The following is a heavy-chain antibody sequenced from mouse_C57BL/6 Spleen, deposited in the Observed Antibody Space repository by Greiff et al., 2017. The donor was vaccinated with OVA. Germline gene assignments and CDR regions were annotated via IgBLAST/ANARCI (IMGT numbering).Heavy chain of an antibody. CDR1: GFTFSSYA. D-gene: IGHD1-1*01. J-gene: IGHJ2*01. V-gene: IGHV5-4*01. CDR3: ASQFITTVLDY. Sequence: EVQRVESGGGLVKPGGSLKLSCAASGFTFSSYAMSWVRQTPEKRLEWVATISDGGSYTYYPDNVKGRFTISRDNAKNNLYLQMSHLKSEDTAMYYCASQFITTVLDYWGQGTTLTVSS. CDR2: ISDGGSYT.